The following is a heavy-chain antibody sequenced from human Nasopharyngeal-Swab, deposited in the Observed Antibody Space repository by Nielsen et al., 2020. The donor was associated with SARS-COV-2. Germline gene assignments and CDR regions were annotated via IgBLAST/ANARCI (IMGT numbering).Heavy chain of an antibody. Sequence: GESLKISCAASGFTFSSYAMSWVRQAPGKGLEWVSSISSSSSYIYYADSVKGRFTISRDNAKNSLYLQMNSLRAEDTAVYYCARDSSCCGDAFDIWGQGTMVTVSS. CDR3: ARDSSCCGDAFDI. CDR2: ISSSSSYI. CDR1: GFTFSSYA. V-gene: IGHV3-21*01. J-gene: IGHJ3*02. D-gene: IGHD6-13*01.